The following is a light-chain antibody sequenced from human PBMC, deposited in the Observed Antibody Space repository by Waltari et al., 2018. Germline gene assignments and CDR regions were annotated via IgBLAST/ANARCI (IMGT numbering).Light chain of an antibody. V-gene: IGKV3-11*01. Sequence: IVLTQSPAPLSLSPGESATLSCTASQSVSNNLVWHQQKPGQAPRLLIYDASTRATGIPARFSGSGSGTDFTLTISSLEPEDFALYYCQQRNNWPPELTFGGGTKVEIK. CDR1: QSVSNN. CDR3: QQRNNWPPELT. CDR2: DAS. J-gene: IGKJ4*01.